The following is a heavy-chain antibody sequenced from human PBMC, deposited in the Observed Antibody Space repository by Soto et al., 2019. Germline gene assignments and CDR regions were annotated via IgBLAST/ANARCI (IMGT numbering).Heavy chain of an antibody. J-gene: IGHJ4*02. Sequence: QVQLQESGPGLVKPSETLSLTCTVSGGSISSYYWSWIRQPPGKGLEWIGYIYYSGSTNYNPSLKSRVTISVDTSKNQFSLKLSSVTAADTAVYYCARGVIWGSYRHFDYWGQGTLVTVSS. V-gene: IGHV4-59*08. D-gene: IGHD3-16*02. CDR2: IYYSGST. CDR1: GGSISSYY. CDR3: ARGVIWGSYRHFDY.